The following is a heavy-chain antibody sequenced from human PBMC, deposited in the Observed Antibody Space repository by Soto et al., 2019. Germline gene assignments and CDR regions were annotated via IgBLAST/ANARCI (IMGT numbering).Heavy chain of an antibody. CDR3: AKDPSVGATKADY. Sequence: QVQLVESGGGVVQPGRSLRLSCAASGFTFSSYGMHWVRQAPGKGLEWVAVISYDGSNKYYADSVKGRFTISRDNSKNPLYLQMNSLRAEDTAVYYCAKDPSVGATKADYWGQGTLVTVSS. J-gene: IGHJ4*02. V-gene: IGHV3-30*18. CDR2: ISYDGSNK. D-gene: IGHD1-26*01. CDR1: GFTFSSYG.